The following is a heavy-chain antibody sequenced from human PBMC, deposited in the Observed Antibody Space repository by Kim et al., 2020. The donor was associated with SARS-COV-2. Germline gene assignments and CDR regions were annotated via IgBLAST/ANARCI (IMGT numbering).Heavy chain of an antibody. J-gene: IGHJ4*02. V-gene: IGHV1-3*01. CDR2: INAGNGNT. D-gene: IGHD6-25*01. Sequence: ASVKVSCKASGYTFTNYAIHWVRQAPGQRLEWMGWINAGNGNTKYSQKFQGRVTITRDTSASTAYMELSSLRSEDTAVYYCARDQRRSSEYYFDSWGQGTLVTVSS. CDR1: GYTFTNYA. CDR3: ARDQRRSSEYYFDS.